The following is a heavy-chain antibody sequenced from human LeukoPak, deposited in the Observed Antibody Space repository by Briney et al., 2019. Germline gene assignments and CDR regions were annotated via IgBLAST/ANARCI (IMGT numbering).Heavy chain of an antibody. J-gene: IGHJ6*03. D-gene: IGHD3-10*01. CDR1: GFTFSRHS. CDR3: ARVAGAVRGVIQGYMDV. Sequence: TGGSLRLSCAVSGFTFSRHSMNWVRQAPGKGLEWVSFISTSSSYIYYADSVKGRFTISRDNAKNSLYLQMNSLRAEDTAVYYCARVAGAVRGVIQGYMDVWGKGTTVTVSS. CDR2: ISTSSSYI. V-gene: IGHV3-21*01.